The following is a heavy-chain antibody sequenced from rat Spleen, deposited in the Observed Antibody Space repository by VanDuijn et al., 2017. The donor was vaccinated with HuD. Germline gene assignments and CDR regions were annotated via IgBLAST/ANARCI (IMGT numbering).Heavy chain of an antibody. V-gene: IGHV5-19*01. J-gene: IGHJ2*01. D-gene: IGHD2-1*01. Sequence: EVQLVESGGGLVQPGRSLKLSCAASGFTLSDYVMHWIRQAQTKGLEWVTSISPSGATTNYRDSVKGRFTISRDNAKSTLYLQMDSLRSEDTATYYCARRGPTDYFDYWGQGVMVTVSS. CDR2: ISPSGATT. CDR3: ARRGPTDYFDY. CDR1: GFTLSDYV.